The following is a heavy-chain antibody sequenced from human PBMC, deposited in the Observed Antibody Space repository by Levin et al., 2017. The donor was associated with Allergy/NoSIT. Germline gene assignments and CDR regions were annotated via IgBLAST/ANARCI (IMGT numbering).Heavy chain of an antibody. J-gene: IGHJ4*02. V-gene: IGHV1-46*01. CDR2: INPSGGST. CDR1: GYTFTSYY. D-gene: IGHD6-13*01. CDR3: ARDLSDSSSWSCFDY. Sequence: GESLKISCKASGYTFTSYYMHWVRQAPGQGLEWMGIINPSGGSTNYAQKFQGRVTMTRDTSTSTVYMELSSLRSEDTAVYYCARDLSDSSSWSCFDYWGQGTLVTVSS.